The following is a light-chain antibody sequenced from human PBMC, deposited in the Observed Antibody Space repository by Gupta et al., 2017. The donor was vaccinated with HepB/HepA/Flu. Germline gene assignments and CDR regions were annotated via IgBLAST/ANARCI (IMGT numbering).Light chain of an antibody. Sequence: QSALTQPASVSGSPGQSITISCTGTSSDVGGYNYVSWYQQHPGKAPKLMIYDVSNRHSGVSHRFSGSKSGTTASLTIAGLQAEDEADYYCSSYTSSSTLYVFGTGTKVTVL. V-gene: IGLV2-14*01. CDR1: SSDVGGYNY. J-gene: IGLJ1*01. CDR2: DVS. CDR3: SSYTSSSTLYV.